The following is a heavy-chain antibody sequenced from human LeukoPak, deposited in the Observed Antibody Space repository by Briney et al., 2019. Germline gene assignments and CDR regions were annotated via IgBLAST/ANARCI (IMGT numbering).Heavy chain of an antibody. CDR1: GGTFSSYA. J-gene: IGHJ4*02. CDR2: IIPIFGTA. Sequence: GASVKVSCKASGGTFSSYAISWVRQAPGQGLEWMGGIIPIFGTANYAQKFQGRVTITADKSTSTAYMELSSLRSEDTAVYYCAILLVAGRESDYWGQGTLVTVSS. D-gene: IGHD6-19*01. V-gene: IGHV1-69*06. CDR3: AILLVAGRESDY.